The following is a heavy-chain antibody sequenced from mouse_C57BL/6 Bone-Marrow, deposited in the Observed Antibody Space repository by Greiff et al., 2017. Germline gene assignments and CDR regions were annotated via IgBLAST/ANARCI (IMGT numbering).Heavy chain of an antibody. Sequence: QVQLQQPGAELVKPGASVKVSCKASGYTFTSYWMHWVKQRPGQGLEWIGRIHPSDSDTNYNQKFKGKATLTVDKSSSTAYMQLSSLTSEDSAVYYCSLLTTVGAGDPPRDYWGQGTTLTVSS. J-gene: IGHJ2*01. D-gene: IGHD1-1*01. CDR3: SLLTTVGAGDPPRDY. V-gene: IGHV1-74*01. CDR2: IHPSDSDT. CDR1: GYTFTSYW.